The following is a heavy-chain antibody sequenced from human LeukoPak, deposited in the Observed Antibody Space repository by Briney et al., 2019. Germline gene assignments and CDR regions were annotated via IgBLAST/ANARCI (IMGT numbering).Heavy chain of an antibody. J-gene: IGHJ3*02. V-gene: IGHV3-64*01. D-gene: IGHD3-22*01. CDR1: GFTFSSYA. CDR2: LSSNAGST. Sequence: GGSLRLSCAASGFTFSSYAMHWVRQAPGNGLEYVSALSSNAGSTYYANSVKGRFTIWRDNSKNTLYLQMGTLRAEDMAVYYCARDWSYDSSGYPHDAFDIWGQGTMVTVSS. CDR3: ARDWSYDSSGYPHDAFDI.